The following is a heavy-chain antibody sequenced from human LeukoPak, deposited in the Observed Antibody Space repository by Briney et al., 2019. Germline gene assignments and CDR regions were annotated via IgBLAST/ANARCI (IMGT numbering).Heavy chain of an antibody. Sequence: GGSLRLSCAASGFTFSSYAMSWVRQVPGKGLVWVSRINPDESDTTSADSVKGRFTISRDNAKNTLFLQMNSLRAEDTAVYYCARESNWNAPGYFDYWGQGTLVTVSS. V-gene: IGHV3-74*01. CDR1: GFTFSSYA. J-gene: IGHJ4*02. D-gene: IGHD1-1*01. CDR2: INPDESDT. CDR3: ARESNWNAPGYFDY.